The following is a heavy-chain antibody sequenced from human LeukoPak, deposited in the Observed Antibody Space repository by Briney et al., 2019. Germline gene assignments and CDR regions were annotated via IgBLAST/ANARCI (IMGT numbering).Heavy chain of an antibody. Sequence: GGSLRLSCAASGLSFSTYSMNWVRQAPGKGLEWVSSISSSSIYRYYADSVKGRFTISRDNAKKSLYLQMNSLRAEDTAVYYCARDGNAPDHYDFWSGYYSPSSNNWFDPWGQGTLVTVSS. CDR1: GLSFSTYS. CDR2: ISSSSIYR. J-gene: IGHJ5*02. V-gene: IGHV3-21*01. CDR3: ARDGNAPDHYDFWSGYYSPSSNNWFDP. D-gene: IGHD3-3*01.